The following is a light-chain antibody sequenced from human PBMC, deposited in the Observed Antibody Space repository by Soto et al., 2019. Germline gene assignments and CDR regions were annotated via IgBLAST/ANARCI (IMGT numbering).Light chain of an antibody. J-gene: IGLJ1*01. Sequence: QSALTQPRSVSGSPGQSITISCTGTSSDVGRYNYVSWYRQHPGKAPKLMIYDVSKRPSGVPDRFSGSKSGNTASLTISGLQAEDEDDYYCCSYAGSYTHYVFGTGTKLTVL. CDR1: SSDVGRYNY. CDR2: DVS. CDR3: CSYAGSYTHYV. V-gene: IGLV2-11*01.